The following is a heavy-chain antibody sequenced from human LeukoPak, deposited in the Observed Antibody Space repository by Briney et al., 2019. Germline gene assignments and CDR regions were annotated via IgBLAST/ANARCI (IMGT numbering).Heavy chain of an antibody. J-gene: IGHJ4*02. CDR3: ATGEAMFAYYFDY. V-gene: IGHV3-11*01. CDR1: GFTSSDYY. Sequence: GGSLTLSCAASGFTSSDYYMSWIRQAPGKGLEWVSYISSSGSTIYYADSVKGRFTISRDNAKNSLYLQMNSLRAVDTAVYYCATGEAMFAYYFDYWGQGTLVTVSS. D-gene: IGHD3-10*02. CDR2: ISSSGSTI.